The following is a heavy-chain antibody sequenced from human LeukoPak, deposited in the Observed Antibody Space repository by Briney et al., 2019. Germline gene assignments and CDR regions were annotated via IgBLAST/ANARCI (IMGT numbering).Heavy chain of an antibody. CDR1: VYTFTDYY. Sequence: ASVKVSCKASVYTFTDYYIHWGREAAGQGLEWRGWINPNSGGTNYAQKFQGWVTMTRDTSISTAYMELSRLRSDDTAIYYCARLPRNYGDYVAYWGQGTLVTVSS. D-gene: IGHD4-17*01. CDR2: INPNSGGT. V-gene: IGHV1-2*04. J-gene: IGHJ4*02. CDR3: ARLPRNYGDYVAY.